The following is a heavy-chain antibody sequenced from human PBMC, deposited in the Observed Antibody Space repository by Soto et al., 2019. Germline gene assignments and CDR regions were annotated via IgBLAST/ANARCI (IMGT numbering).Heavy chain of an antibody. CDR3: TRMGSWELPDFDY. CDR2: IRSKAYGGTT. CDR1: GFTFGDYA. Sequence: LRLSCTASGFTFGDYAMSWFRQAPGEGLEWVGFIRSKAYGGTTEYAASVKGRFTISRGDSKSIAYLQMNSLKTEDTAVYYCTRMGSWELPDFDYWGQGTLVTVSS. J-gene: IGHJ4*02. D-gene: IGHD1-26*01. V-gene: IGHV3-49*03.